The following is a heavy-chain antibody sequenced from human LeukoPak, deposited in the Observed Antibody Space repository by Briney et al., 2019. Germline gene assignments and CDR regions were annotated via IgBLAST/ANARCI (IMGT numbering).Heavy chain of an antibody. CDR1: GFTFSSYA. Sequence: GGSLRLSCAASGFTFSSYAMTWVRQAPGKGLEWVSLISGSGDTTNYADSVKGRFTISRDNSKNTLYLQMNSLGADDTAVYYCAKAFQRGWERDAFAFWGQGTLVTVSS. V-gene: IGHV3-23*01. J-gene: IGHJ3*01. CDR3: AKAFQRGWERDAFAF. CDR2: ISGSGDTT. D-gene: IGHD1-26*01.